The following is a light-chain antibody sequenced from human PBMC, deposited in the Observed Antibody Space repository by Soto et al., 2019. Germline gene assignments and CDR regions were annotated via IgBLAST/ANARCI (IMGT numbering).Light chain of an antibody. CDR1: RSVGCY. CDR3: QQSGGIPLT. Sequence: DIQMTQSPPSLSASFGDSVTITCRASRSVGCYLNWYQKRAGQAPKLLIYAASSLQTGVPSRFSGTGSATDFSLTIKSLQPEDAATYYCQQSGGIPLTFGQGTDVQI. J-gene: IGKJ1*01. V-gene: IGKV1-39*01. CDR2: AAS.